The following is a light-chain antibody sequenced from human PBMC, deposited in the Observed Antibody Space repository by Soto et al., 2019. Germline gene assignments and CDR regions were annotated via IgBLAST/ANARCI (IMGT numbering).Light chain of an antibody. J-gene: IGKJ3*01. CDR1: QSVSSY. CDR3: QQRSNWPP. Sequence: EIVLTPSPATLSLSPGERATLSCRASQSVSSYLAWYQQKPGQAPRLLIYDASNRAAGIPARFSGSGSGTDVTLTISSLEPEDFAVYYCQQRSNWPPFGPGTKVYIK. V-gene: IGKV3-11*01. CDR2: DAS.